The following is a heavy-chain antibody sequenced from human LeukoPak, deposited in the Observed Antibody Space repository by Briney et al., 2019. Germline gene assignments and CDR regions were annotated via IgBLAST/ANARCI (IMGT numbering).Heavy chain of an antibody. CDR2: IYYSGST. V-gene: IGHV4-59*01. Sequence: SETLSLTCTVSGGSISSYYWSWIRQPPGKGLEWIGYIYYSGSTNYNPSLKSRVTISVDTSKNQFSLKLSSVTAADTAVYYCARELPYYDILTGYYNDWFDPWGQGTLVTVSS. CDR1: GGSISSYY. J-gene: IGHJ5*02. D-gene: IGHD3-9*01. CDR3: ARELPYYDILTGYYNDWFDP.